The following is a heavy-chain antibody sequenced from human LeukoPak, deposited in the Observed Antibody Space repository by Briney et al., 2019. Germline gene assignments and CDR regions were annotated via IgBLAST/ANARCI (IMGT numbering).Heavy chain of an antibody. J-gene: IGHJ4*02. CDR2: ISGSGGST. Sequence: GGSLRLSCAASGFTFSSYAMSWVRQAPGKGLEWVSAISGSGGSTYYADSVKGRFTISRDNSKNTLYLQMNSLRAEDTAVYYCAKRTPDYYGSGSYSLDYWGQGTLVTVSS. V-gene: IGHV3-23*01. CDR3: AKRTPDYYGSGSYSLDY. CDR1: GFTFSSYA. D-gene: IGHD3-10*01.